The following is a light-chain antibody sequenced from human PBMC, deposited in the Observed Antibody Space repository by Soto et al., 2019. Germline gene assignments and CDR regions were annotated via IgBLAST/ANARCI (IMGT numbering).Light chain of an antibody. Sequence: QSALTQPPSASGSPGQSVTISCTGTSSDIGAYNYVSWYQQHPGKAPKLMIYEVTKRPSGVPDRFSGSKSGNTASLTVSGLQAEDEADYYCSSYAGSPVVFGGGTKLTVL. V-gene: IGLV2-8*01. CDR1: SSDIGAYNY. CDR3: SSYAGSPVV. CDR2: EVT. J-gene: IGLJ2*01.